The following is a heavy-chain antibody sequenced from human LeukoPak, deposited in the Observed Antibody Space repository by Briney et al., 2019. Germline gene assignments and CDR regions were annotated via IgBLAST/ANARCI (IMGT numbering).Heavy chain of an antibody. CDR3: AKDAPVNIVVVPAANS. Sequence: GGSLRLSCAASGFTFSSYAMSWVRQAPGKGLEWVSAISGSGGSTYYADSVKGRFTISRGNSKNTLYLQMNSRRAEDTAVYYCAKDAPVNIVVVPAANSWGQGTLVTVSS. J-gene: IGHJ4*02. CDR1: GFTFSSYA. D-gene: IGHD2-2*01. V-gene: IGHV3-23*01. CDR2: ISGSGGST.